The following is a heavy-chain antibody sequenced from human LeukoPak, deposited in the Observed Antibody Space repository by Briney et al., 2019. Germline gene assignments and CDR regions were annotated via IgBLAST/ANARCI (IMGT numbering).Heavy chain of an antibody. Sequence: GASVKVSCKASGYTFTGYHMHWVRQAPGQGLEWMGWINPNSGGTNYAQKFQGRVTMTRDTSISTAYMELSRLRSDDTAVYHCARDYNVLRFLEWLPTFDYWGQGTLVTVSS. V-gene: IGHV1-2*02. CDR1: GYTFTGYH. J-gene: IGHJ4*02. D-gene: IGHD3-3*01. CDR3: ARDYNVLRFLEWLPTFDY. CDR2: INPNSGGT.